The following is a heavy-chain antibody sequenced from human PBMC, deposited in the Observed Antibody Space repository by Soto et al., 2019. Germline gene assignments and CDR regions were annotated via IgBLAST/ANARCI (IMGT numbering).Heavy chain of an antibody. V-gene: IGHV3-33*01. Sequence: QVQLVESGGGVVQPGRSLRLSCAASGFTFSSYGMHWVRQAPGKGLEWVAVIWYDGSNKYYADSVKGRFTISRDNSKNTLYLPMNSLRAEDTAVYYCARGHSQWLVAGGLSWGQGTLVTVSS. CDR3: ARGHSQWLVAGGLS. CDR2: IWYDGSNK. J-gene: IGHJ5*02. D-gene: IGHD6-19*01. CDR1: GFTFSSYG.